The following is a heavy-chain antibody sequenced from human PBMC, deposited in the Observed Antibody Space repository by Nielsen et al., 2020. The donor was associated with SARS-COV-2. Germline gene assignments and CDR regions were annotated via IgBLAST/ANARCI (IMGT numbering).Heavy chain of an antibody. Sequence: GSLRLSCTVSGGSISSSTYYWGWIRQPPGKGLEWIGNIYYSGGAYYNPSLKSRVTISVDTSKNQFSLKLSSVTAADTAVYSCARNRWFGESRYGMDVWGQGTTVTVSS. CDR2: IYYSGGA. D-gene: IGHD3-10*01. CDR1: GGSISSSTYY. CDR3: ARNRWFGESRYGMDV. V-gene: IGHV4-39*07. J-gene: IGHJ6*02.